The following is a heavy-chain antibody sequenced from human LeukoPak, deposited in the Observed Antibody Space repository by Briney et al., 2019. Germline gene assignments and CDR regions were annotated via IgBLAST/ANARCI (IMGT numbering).Heavy chain of an antibody. V-gene: IGHV3-11*06. CDR3: AREGGLRLTTRFFDY. CDR2: ISSSSSYT. Sequence: PGGYLRLSCAASGFTFSDYYMSWIRQGPGKGLEWVSFISSSSSYTNFADSVKGRFTISRDNAKNSLYLQMNSLRAEDTAVYYCAREGGLRLTTRFFDYWGQGTLVTVSS. D-gene: IGHD4-17*01. CDR1: GFTFSDYY. J-gene: IGHJ4*02.